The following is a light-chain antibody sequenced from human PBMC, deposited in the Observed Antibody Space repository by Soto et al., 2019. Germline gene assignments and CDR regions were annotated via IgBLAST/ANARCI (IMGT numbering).Light chain of an antibody. CDR3: GQYDNWPPT. Sequence: EVVMTQSPATLSVSPGERASLSCWASRSVGTKSAWYQQKPGQAPRLLIHGASTRVTGVPDSFSGSGSGTEFILTITSLQSEDFAVYHCGQYDNWPPTFGGGTKVQIK. J-gene: IGKJ4*01. CDR1: RSVGTK. V-gene: IGKV3-15*01. CDR2: GAS.